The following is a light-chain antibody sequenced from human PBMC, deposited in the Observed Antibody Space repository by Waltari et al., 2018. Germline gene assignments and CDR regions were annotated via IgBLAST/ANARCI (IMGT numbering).Light chain of an antibody. V-gene: IGLV4-69*01. CDR1: SEHSAYA. CDR2: FDGGGGH. Sequence: QLAVTQSPSASASLGASVKLTCTLSSEHSAYAIAWHQHQPEKGPRFLMKFDGGGGHTKGDGSPDRFSGFSSGAERYLTIASLQYEDEAAYYCQTWDPDTVVVGGGTKLTV. J-gene: IGLJ2*01. CDR3: QTWDPDTVV.